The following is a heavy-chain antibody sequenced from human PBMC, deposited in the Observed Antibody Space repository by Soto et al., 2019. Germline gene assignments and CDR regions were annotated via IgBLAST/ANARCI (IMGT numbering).Heavy chain of an antibody. V-gene: IGHV6-1*01. CDR3: AGVVWFRGMDV. J-gene: IGHJ6*02. CDR1: GDSVSSSSAA. Sequence: SQTLSLTCDISGDSVSSSSAAWNWIRQSPSRGLEWLGRTYYRSKWIHEYTLSMESRITINPDTSKTQFSLHIYSVTPEDTAVYYCAGVVWFRGMDVWGQGTPVTVSS. D-gene: IGHD3-16*01. CDR2: TYYRSKWIH.